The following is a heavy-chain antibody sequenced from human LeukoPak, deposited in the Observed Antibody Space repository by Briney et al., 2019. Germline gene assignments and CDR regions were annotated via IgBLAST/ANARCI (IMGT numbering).Heavy chain of an antibody. J-gene: IGHJ5*02. CDR3: ARGGFDP. CDR1: GLTFSSYD. CDR2: ISYDGSNK. Sequence: GGSLRLSCAATGLTFSSYDMYLVRQAPGKRLEWVAVISYDGSNKYYADSVKGRLTISRDNSKNTLYLQMNSLRAEDTAVYYCARGGFDPWGQGTLVTVSS. D-gene: IGHD3-16*01. V-gene: IGHV3-30-3*01.